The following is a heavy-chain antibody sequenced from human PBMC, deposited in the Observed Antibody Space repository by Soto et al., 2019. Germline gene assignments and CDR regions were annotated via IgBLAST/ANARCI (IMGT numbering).Heavy chain of an antibody. CDR2: INIDGATS. J-gene: IGHJ3*02. CDR1: GFTFSGHW. Sequence: EVQLVESGGDLVQPGGSLRLSCAASGFTFSGHWMHWVRQVPGKGLEWVSRINIDGATSAYADSVKGRFTISRDNAKNTLYLQMNALRAEDTAVYYCAREAGYCSRTSCYRRAFDTWGQGTTVTVSS. D-gene: IGHD2-2*01. CDR3: AREAGYCSRTSCYRRAFDT. V-gene: IGHV3-74*03.